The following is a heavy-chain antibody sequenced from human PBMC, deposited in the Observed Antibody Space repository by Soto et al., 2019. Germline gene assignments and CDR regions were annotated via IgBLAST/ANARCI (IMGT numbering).Heavy chain of an antibody. CDR1: GFTFSRYA. J-gene: IGHJ3*02. CDR2: ISGSGGST. V-gene: IGHV3-23*01. CDR3: ANPTGHRAVAGTRNAFDI. D-gene: IGHD6-19*01. Sequence: HPVGSLRLSCAASGFTFSRYAMSWVRQAPGKGLEWVSAISGSGGSTYYADSVKGRFTISRDNSKNTLYLQMNSLRAEDTAVYYCANPTGHRAVAGTRNAFDIWGQGTMVTVSS.